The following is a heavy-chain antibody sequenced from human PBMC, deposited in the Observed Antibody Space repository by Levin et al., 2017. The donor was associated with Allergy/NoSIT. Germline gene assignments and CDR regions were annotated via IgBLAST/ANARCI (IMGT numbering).Heavy chain of an antibody. CDR3: AKGHSGLPAPYSGGYHPQIADYFDY. CDR1: GFTFSSYA. D-gene: IGHD1-26*01. CDR2: ISGNGGRT. J-gene: IGHJ4*02. Sequence: GGSLRLSCAASGFTFSSYAMSWVRQAPGKGLEWVSAISGNGGRTYYADSVKDRFTISRDNSKTTLYLQMNSLRAEDTAVYYCAKGHSGLPAPYSGGYHPQIADYFDYWGQGTLVAVAS. V-gene: IGHV3-23*01.